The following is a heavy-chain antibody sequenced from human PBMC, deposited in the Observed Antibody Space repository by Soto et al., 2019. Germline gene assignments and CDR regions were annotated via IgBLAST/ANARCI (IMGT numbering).Heavy chain of an antibody. CDR2: IYYSGST. D-gene: IGHD4-17*01. CDR3: ARQIFDYGDPIGY. CDR1: GGSISSSSYY. V-gene: IGHV4-39*01. J-gene: IGHJ4*02. Sequence: SETLSLTCTVSGGSISSSSYYWGWIRQPPGKGLEWIGSIYYSGSTYYNPSLKSRVTISVDTSKNQFSLKLSSVTAADTAVYYCARQIFDYGDPIGYWGQGTLVTVSS.